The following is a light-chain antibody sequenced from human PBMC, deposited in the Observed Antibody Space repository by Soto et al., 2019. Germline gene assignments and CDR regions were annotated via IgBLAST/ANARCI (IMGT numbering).Light chain of an antibody. Sequence: EIVLTQSPGTLSLSPGERATLSCRASQSVNNSHLAWYQQKPGQAPRLLIYGASSRATGIPDRFSGSGSGTDFTLIISRLEPEDFAVYFCQQYGSSPTFGQGTKVEIK. CDR3: QQYGSSPT. V-gene: IGKV3-20*01. CDR2: GAS. J-gene: IGKJ1*01. CDR1: QSVNNSH.